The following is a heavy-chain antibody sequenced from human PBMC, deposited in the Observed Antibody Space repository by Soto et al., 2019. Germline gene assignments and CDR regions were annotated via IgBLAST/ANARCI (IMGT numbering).Heavy chain of an antibody. V-gene: IGHV3-30*18. Sequence: QVQLVESGGGVVQSGRSLRLSCAASGFTFSSYGMQWVRQAPGKGLEWVALISDDGSNKYYADSVKGRFTTSRDNSKNTLYLQMNSLRPEDTAVYYGAKERYGQLGFEDYCLDVWGQGTTVTVSS. CDR1: GFTFSSYG. CDR3: AKERYGQLGFEDYCLDV. CDR2: ISDDGSNK. D-gene: IGHD1-1*01. J-gene: IGHJ6*02.